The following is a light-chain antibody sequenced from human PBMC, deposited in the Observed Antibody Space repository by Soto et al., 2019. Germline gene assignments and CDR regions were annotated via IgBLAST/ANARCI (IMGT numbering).Light chain of an antibody. Sequence: VQMTQSPSSLSVSIGDRVTLTCRASQNIAEFLNWYQVKSDKGPKLLIYGTSTLQSGVPSRFSGGGSGTEFTLTISNLHPEDFAVYYCQQFYSPVLSFGGGTRVELK. CDR2: GTS. CDR1: QNIAEF. CDR3: QQFYSPVLS. J-gene: IGKJ4*01. V-gene: IGKV1-39*01.